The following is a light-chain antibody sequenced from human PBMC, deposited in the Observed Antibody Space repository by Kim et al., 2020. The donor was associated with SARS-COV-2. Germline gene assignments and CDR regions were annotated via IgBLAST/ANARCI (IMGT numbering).Light chain of an antibody. CDR1: QGISNY. CDR3: KRYNSAPFT. CDR2: GAS. Sequence: DIQMTQSPSSLSASVGDRVTITCRASQGISNYLAWYQQKSGKVPKLLIYGASTLQSGVPSRFSGSGSGTDFTLTISSLQAEDVATYYCKRYNSAPFTFGQGTRLEIK. V-gene: IGKV1-27*01. J-gene: IGKJ5*01.